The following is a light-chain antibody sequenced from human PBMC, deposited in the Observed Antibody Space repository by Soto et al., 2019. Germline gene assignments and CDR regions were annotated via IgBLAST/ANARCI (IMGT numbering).Light chain of an antibody. CDR1: QSISSW. J-gene: IGKJ1*01. CDR3: QHCDTYWA. V-gene: IGKV1-5*03. Sequence: DIQMTQSPSTLSASVGDRVTITCRASQSISSWLAWYQQKPGKAPKLLIYKASSLESGVPSRFSGSGSGTEFTLTISNLQPDDYATYYCQHCDTYWAFGQGTKVDI. CDR2: KAS.